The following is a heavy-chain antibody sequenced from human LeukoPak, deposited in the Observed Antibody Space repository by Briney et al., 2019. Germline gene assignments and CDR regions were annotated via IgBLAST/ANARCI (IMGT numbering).Heavy chain of an antibody. D-gene: IGHD2-15*01. Sequence: PSETLSLTCDVSGGSIDITNYWSWVRQAPGKGLEWIGEINHSGSTNYNPSLKSRVTISVDTSKNQFSLKLSSVTAADTAVYYCARGSQSLGYCSGGSCRAKIFDYWGQGTLVTVSS. V-gene: IGHV4-4*02. CDR2: INHSGST. J-gene: IGHJ4*02. CDR3: ARGSQSLGYCSGGSCRAKIFDY. CDR1: GGSIDITNY.